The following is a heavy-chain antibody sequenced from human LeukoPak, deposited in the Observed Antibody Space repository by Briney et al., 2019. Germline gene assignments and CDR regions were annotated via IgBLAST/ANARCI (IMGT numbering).Heavy chain of an antibody. CDR3: ASYTSGKSQFDY. CDR2: ISGSGAYT. V-gene: IGHV3-23*01. D-gene: IGHD3-22*01. Sequence: GGSLRLSCAASGFTFSSYSMNWVRQAPGKGLEWVSGISGSGAYTYYADSAKGRFTISRDNSKNTLYLQMDSLRAEDTAVYYCASYTSGKSQFDYWGQGALVTVSS. CDR1: GFTFSSYS. J-gene: IGHJ4*02.